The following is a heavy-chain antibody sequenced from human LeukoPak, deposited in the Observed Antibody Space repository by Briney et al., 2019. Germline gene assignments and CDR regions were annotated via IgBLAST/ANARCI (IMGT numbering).Heavy chain of an antibody. V-gene: IGHV4-59*11. CDR2: IYYSGST. J-gene: IGHJ5*02. CDR3: ARVVPAANKDGWFDP. Sequence: SETLSLTCTVSGGSNSSHYWSWIRQPPGKGLEWIGYIYYSGSTNYNPSLKSRVTISVDTSKNQFSLKLSSVTAADTAVYYCARVVPAANKDGWFDPWGQGTLVTVSS. D-gene: IGHD2-2*01. CDR1: GGSNSSHY.